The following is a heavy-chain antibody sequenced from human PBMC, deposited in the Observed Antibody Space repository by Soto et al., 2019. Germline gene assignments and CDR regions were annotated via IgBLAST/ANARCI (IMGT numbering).Heavy chain of an antibody. Sequence: ASVKVSCKASGYTFTSYGISWVRQAPGQGLEWIGWISAYNDNTNYAQKLQGRVTMTTDTSTSTAYKEKRSLRSDDTAVYYFSRATYDILTGPRTYYYYYMDVWGKGTTVTVSS. CDR1: GYTFTSYG. CDR2: ISAYNDNT. D-gene: IGHD3-9*01. CDR3: SRATYDILTGPRTYYYYYMDV. J-gene: IGHJ6*03. V-gene: IGHV1-18*01.